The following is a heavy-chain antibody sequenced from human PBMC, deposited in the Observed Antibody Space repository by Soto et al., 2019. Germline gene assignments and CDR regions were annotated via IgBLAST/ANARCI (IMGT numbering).Heavy chain of an antibody. CDR3: ASSPMVRGVLGY. D-gene: IGHD3-10*01. CDR1: GFTFSSYG. CDR2: IWYDGSNK. J-gene: IGHJ4*02. Sequence: QVQLVESGGGVVQPGRSLRLSCAASGFTFSSYGMHWVRQAPGKGLEWVAVIWYDGSNKYYADSVKDRFIISRDNSKNTLYLQMNSLRAEDTAVYYCASSPMVRGVLGYWGQGTLVTVSS. V-gene: IGHV3-33*01.